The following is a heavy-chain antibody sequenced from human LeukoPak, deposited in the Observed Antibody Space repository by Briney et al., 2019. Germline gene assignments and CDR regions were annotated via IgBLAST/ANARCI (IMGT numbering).Heavy chain of an antibody. CDR3: ARDLKPAAGLDF. CDR2: ISSTGTYT. J-gene: IGHJ4*02. CDR1: GLTFSDYY. V-gene: IGHV3-11*05. Sequence: GGSLRLSCAVSGLTFSDYYMAWICQAPGKGLERVSYISSTGTYTNYVDSVKGRFTISRDDAKNSLYLQMNSLRAEDTAVYYCARDLKPAAGLDFWGQGTLVTVSP. D-gene: IGHD6-13*01.